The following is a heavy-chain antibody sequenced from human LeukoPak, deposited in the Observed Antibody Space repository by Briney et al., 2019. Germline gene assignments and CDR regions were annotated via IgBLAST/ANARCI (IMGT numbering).Heavy chain of an antibody. J-gene: IGHJ4*02. Sequence: GGSLRLSCAASGLTFSSYAMSWVRQTPGKGLEWVSAISGSGGSTYYADSVKGRFTISRDNSKNTLYLQMNSLRAEDTAVYYCAKVDQLLPDYWGQGTLVTVSS. CDR3: AKVDQLLPDY. D-gene: IGHD2-2*01. CDR2: ISGSGGST. CDR1: GLTFSSYA. V-gene: IGHV3-23*01.